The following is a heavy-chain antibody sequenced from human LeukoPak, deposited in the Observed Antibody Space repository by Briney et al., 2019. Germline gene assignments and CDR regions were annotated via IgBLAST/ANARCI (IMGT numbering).Heavy chain of an antibody. CDR1: GFTFSNYD. D-gene: IGHD3-9*01. J-gene: IGHJ4*02. Sequence: GGSLRLSCAASGFTFSNYDMSWVRQAPGKGLEWVSSISSSSSYIYYADSVKGRFAISRDNAKNSLYLQMNSLRAEDTAVYYCAREYDILTGYDYWGQGTLVTVSS. CDR3: AREYDILTGYDY. CDR2: ISSSSSYI. V-gene: IGHV3-21*01.